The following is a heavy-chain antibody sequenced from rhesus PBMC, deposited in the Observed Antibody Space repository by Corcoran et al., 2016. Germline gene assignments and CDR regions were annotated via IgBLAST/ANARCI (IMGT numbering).Heavy chain of an antibody. J-gene: IGHJ4*01. CDR3: ATLWEVVSDY. D-gene: IGHD2-21*01. V-gene: IGHV1-111*02. CDR2: VDPEDGEA. Sequence: EVQLVQSGAEVKKPGASVKISCKASGYTFTDYYLHWVRPAPGKGLELMGRVDPEDGEARHAQKVQDRVTITADTSTDTAYMELSSLRSEDTAVYYCATLWEVVSDYWGQGVLVTVSS. CDR1: GYTFTDYY.